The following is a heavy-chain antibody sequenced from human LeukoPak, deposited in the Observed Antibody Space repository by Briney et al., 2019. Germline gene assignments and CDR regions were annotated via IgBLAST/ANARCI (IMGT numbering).Heavy chain of an antibody. Sequence: GASVKVSCKASGYTFTGYYMHWVRQAPGQGLEWMGWINPNSGGTNYAQKFQGRVTMTRDTSISTAYMELSSLRSEDTAVYYCAREDFGSSTSCYDHWGQGTLVAVSS. CDR3: AREDFGSSTSCYDH. J-gene: IGHJ4*02. CDR1: GYTFTGYY. V-gene: IGHV1-2*02. CDR2: INPNSGGT. D-gene: IGHD2-2*01.